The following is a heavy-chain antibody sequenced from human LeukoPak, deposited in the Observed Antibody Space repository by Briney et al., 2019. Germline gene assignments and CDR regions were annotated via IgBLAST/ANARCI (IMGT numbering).Heavy chain of an antibody. J-gene: IGHJ4*02. CDR2: IYPGDSDT. Sequence: GESLKISCKGSGYSFTSYWIGWVRQMPGKGLEWMGIIYPGDSDTRYSPSFQGQVTISADKFISTAYLQWSSLKASDTAMYYCTLTRLNSPFDFDYWGQGTLVTVSS. CDR3: TLTRLNSPFDFDY. D-gene: IGHD2-21*01. CDR1: GYSFTSYW. V-gene: IGHV5-51*01.